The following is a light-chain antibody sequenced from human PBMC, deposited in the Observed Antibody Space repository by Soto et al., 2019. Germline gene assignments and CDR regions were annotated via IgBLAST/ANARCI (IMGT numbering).Light chain of an antibody. CDR1: SFNIGRNP. V-gene: IGLV1-44*01. J-gene: IGLJ3*02. CDR2: TNY. Sequence: QPVLTQPPSASGTPGQRVTISCSGTSFNIGRNPVNWFQQLPGTAPKLLIYTNYQRPSGVADRFSGSRSGTSASLAIIGLQSDDEGDYYCAAWDDSLNGWVFGGRTKLTVL. CDR3: AAWDDSLNGWV.